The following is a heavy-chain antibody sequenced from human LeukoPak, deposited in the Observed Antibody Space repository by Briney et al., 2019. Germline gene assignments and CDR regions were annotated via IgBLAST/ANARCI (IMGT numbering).Heavy chain of an antibody. J-gene: IGHJ4*02. CDR3: AREQNYYGSVTSFDY. CDR1: GGPLSSHY. V-gene: IGHV4-59*11. CDR2: IYYSGST. Sequence: SDTLSLTCTVSGGPLSSHYWNWLRQPPGKGLEWLGYIYYSGSTDYNPSLKSRVTMSVDKSKNQFSLKLTSVTAADTAMYYCAREQNYYGSVTSFDYWGQGSLVSVSS. D-gene: IGHD3-10*01.